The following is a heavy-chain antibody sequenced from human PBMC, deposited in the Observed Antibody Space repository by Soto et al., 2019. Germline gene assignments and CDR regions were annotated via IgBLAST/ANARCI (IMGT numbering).Heavy chain of an antibody. D-gene: IGHD5-12*01. CDR1: GYSFTSYW. CDR3: ARQATYYYYYMDV. Sequence: GESLKISCKGSGYSFTSYWIGWVRQMPGKGLEWMGIIYPGDSDTRYSPSFQGQVTISADKSISTAYLQWSGLKASDTAMYYCARQATYYYYYMDVWGKGTTVTVSS. V-gene: IGHV5-51*01. J-gene: IGHJ6*03. CDR2: IYPGDSDT.